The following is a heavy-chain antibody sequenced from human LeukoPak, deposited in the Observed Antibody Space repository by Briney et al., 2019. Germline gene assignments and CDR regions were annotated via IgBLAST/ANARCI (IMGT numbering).Heavy chain of an antibody. D-gene: IGHD5-12*01. J-gene: IGHJ4*02. Sequence: GGSLRLSCAASGFTFSNYWMSWVRQAPGEGLEWVANIKQDGSGKYYVDSVKGRFTISRDNAKNSLYLQMKSLRAEDTAVYYCAREGGYSGYVDYWGQGTLVTVSS. V-gene: IGHV3-7*01. CDR3: AREGGYSGYVDY. CDR1: GFTFSNYW. CDR2: IKQDGSGK.